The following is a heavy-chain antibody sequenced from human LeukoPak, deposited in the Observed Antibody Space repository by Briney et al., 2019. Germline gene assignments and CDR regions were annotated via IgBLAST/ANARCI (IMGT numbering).Heavy chain of an antibody. J-gene: IGHJ4*02. D-gene: IGHD4/OR15-4a*01. CDR1: GYTFTGYY. Sequence: ASVKVSCQASGYTFTGYYMHWVRQAPGQGLEWMGWINPNSGDTNYAQKFQGRVTMTRDTSISTAYMELSRLRSDDTAVYYCARQVDYDQFDYWGQGTLVTVSS. V-gene: IGHV1-2*02. CDR3: ARQVDYDQFDY. CDR2: INPNSGDT.